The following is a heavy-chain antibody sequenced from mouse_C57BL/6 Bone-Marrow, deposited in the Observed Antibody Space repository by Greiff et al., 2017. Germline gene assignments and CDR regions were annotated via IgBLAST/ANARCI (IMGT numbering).Heavy chain of an antibody. CDR1: GYAFSSSW. V-gene: IGHV1-82*01. Sequence: VKLMESGPELVKPGASVKISCKASGYAFSSSWMNWVKPRPGKGLEWIGRIYPGDGDTNYNGKFQGKATLTADKSSSTAYMQLSSLTSEDSAVYFCARSYVAMDYWGQGTSVTVSS. J-gene: IGHJ4*01. CDR3: ARSYVAMDY. CDR2: IYPGDGDT. D-gene: IGHD6-5*01.